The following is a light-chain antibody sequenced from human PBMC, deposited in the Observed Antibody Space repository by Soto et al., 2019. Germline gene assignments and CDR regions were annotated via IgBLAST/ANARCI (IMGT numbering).Light chain of an antibody. J-gene: IGLJ1*01. CDR3: CSYTSSSRYV. Sequence: SVLTQPASVSGSPGQSITISCTGTSSDVGGYKYVSWYQQHPGKAPKFMIYDVSIRPSGVSNRFSGSKSGNTASLTISGLQAEYEADYYCCSYTSSSRYVFGTGTKVTVL. V-gene: IGLV2-14*01. CDR2: DVS. CDR1: SSDVGGYKY.